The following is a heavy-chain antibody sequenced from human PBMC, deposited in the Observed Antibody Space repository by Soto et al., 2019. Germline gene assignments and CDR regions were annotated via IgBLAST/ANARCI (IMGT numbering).Heavy chain of an antibody. D-gene: IGHD5-12*01. CDR3: ARASGYDFGYYYYYMDV. J-gene: IGHJ6*03. Sequence: VQLVESGGGVVQPGRSLRLSCAASGFTFSSYGMHWVRQAPGKGLEWVAVIWYDGSNKYYADSVKGRFTISRDNSKNTLYLQMNSLRAEDTAVYYCARASGYDFGYYYYYMDVWGKGTTVTVSS. V-gene: IGHV3-33*01. CDR2: IWYDGSNK. CDR1: GFTFSSYG.